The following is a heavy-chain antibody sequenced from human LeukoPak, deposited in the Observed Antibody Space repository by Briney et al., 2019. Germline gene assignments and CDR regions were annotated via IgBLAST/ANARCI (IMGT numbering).Heavy chain of an antibody. V-gene: IGHV3-74*01. J-gene: IGHJ4*02. CDR1: GFSFSSYW. D-gene: IGHD2-2*01. Sequence: GGSLRLSCAASGFSFSSYWMHWVRQAPGKGLVCVSRIKTDGSSTSYADSVKGRFTISRDNAKNSLYLQMNSLRAEDTAVYYCARETCSTSCLDYWGQGTLVTVSS. CDR3: ARETCSTSCLDY. CDR2: IKTDGSST.